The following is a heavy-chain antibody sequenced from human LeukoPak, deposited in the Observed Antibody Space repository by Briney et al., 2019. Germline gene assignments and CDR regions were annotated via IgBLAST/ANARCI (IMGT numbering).Heavy chain of an antibody. V-gene: IGHV3-23*01. CDR1: GFTFSSYA. CDR3: ADDWYYGSGPDAFDI. CDR2: ISGSGGST. D-gene: IGHD3-10*01. Sequence: GGSLRLSCAASGFTFSSYAMSWVRQAPGKGLEWVSAISGSGGSTYYADSVKGRFTISRDNSKNTLYLQMNSLGAEDTAVYYCADDWYYGSGPDAFDIWGQGTMVTVSS. J-gene: IGHJ3*02.